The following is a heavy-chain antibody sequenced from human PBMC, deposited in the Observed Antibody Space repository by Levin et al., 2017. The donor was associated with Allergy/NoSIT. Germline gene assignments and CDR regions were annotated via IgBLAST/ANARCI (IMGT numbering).Heavy chain of an antibody. J-gene: IGHJ6*03. D-gene: IGHD1-1*01. CDR3: SRRGTRDYYYYMDV. Sequence: GESLKISCQGSGYSFTSYWIGWVRQMPGKGLEWMGIIYPGDSDTRYSPSFQGQVTISADKSISTAYLQGSSLKASDTAIYYCSRRGTRDYYYYMDVWGKGTTVTVSS. V-gene: IGHV5-51*01. CDR1: GYSFTSYW. CDR2: IYPGDSDT.